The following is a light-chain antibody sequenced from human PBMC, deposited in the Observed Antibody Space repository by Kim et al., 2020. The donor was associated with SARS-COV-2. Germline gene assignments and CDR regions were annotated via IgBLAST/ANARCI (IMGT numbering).Light chain of an antibody. Sequence: RGTISSAGTSTNIRTGHDVRWYRQLPGTAPKLLISGKSDRPSGVPDRFSGSGSGTSASLAISGLQAEDEADCYCLSFDISLSGYVFGTGTKVTVL. V-gene: IGLV1-40*01. CDR2: GKS. J-gene: IGLJ1*01. CDR1: STNIRTGHD. CDR3: LSFDISLSGYV.